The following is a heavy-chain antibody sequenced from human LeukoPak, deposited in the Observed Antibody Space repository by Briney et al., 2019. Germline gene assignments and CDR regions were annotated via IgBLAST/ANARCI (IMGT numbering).Heavy chain of an antibody. D-gene: IGHD2-15*01. Sequence: GGSLRPSCTASGFTFSSYSMNWVRQAPGKGLEWVSSISGKSYYIYYGDSVKGRFTISRENAKNSLYLQMNSLRAGDTAVYYCARGVGGYCSGGSCLEGFDPWGQGTLVTVSS. CDR3: ARGVGGYCSGGSCLEGFDP. V-gene: IGHV3-21*01. CDR2: ISGKSYYI. CDR1: GFTFSSYS. J-gene: IGHJ5*02.